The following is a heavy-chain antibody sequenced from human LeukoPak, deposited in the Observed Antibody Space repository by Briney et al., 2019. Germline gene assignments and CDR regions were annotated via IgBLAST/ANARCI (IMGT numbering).Heavy chain of an antibody. Sequence: SETLCLTCAVSGGSMSSGGYSWSWIRQPPGKGLEWIEYIYHSGSTYYNPSLKSRVTISVDRSKNQFSLRLSSVTAADTAVYYCASSSIASERGTFYFDYWGQGTLVTVSS. CDR3: ASSSIASERGTFYFDY. J-gene: IGHJ4*02. V-gene: IGHV4-30-2*01. D-gene: IGHD6-6*01. CDR1: GGSMSSGGYS. CDR2: IYHSGST.